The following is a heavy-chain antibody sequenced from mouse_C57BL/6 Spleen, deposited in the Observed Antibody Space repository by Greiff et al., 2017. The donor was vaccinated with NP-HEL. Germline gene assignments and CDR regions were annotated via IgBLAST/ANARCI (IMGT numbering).Heavy chain of an antibody. CDR1: GYTFTSYW. J-gene: IGHJ2*01. D-gene: IGHD1-1*01. CDR2: IDPSDSYT. V-gene: IGHV1-50*01. CDR3: ARSLDGTVVGY. Sequence: QVQLQQPGAELVKPGASVKLSCKASGYTFTSYWMQWVKQRPGQGLEWIGEIDPSDSYTNYNQKFKGKATLTVDTSSSTAYMQLSSLTSEDSAVYYCARSLDGTVVGYWGQGTTLTVSS.